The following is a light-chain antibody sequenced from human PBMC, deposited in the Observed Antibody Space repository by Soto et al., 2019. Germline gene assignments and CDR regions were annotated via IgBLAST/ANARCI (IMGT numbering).Light chain of an antibody. CDR2: DVT. CDR1: SSDVGGFNS. J-gene: IGLJ1*01. CDR3: YSYAGTNTHV. V-gene: IGLV2-11*01. Sequence: QAARTQPRSVSGSTGQAVTISCTGTSSDVGGFNSVSWYQHHPDKVPKLMIYDVTKRPSGVPFRFSGSKSGNTASLTISGLQADDEADYYCYSYAGTNTHVFGTGTKVTVL.